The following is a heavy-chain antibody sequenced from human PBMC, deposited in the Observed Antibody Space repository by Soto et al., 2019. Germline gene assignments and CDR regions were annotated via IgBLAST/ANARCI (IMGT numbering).Heavy chain of an antibody. J-gene: IGHJ4*02. CDR2: IWYDRSNK. D-gene: IGHD3-10*01. Sequence: QVQLVESGGGVVQPGRSLRLSCAASGFTFSSYGMHWVRQAPGKGLEWVAVIWYDRSNKYYADSVKGRFTISRDNSKNTLYLQMNSLRAEDTAVYYCAGGFEFGEYYFDYWGQGTLVTVSS. CDR3: AGGFEFGEYYFDY. V-gene: IGHV3-33*01. CDR1: GFTFSSYG.